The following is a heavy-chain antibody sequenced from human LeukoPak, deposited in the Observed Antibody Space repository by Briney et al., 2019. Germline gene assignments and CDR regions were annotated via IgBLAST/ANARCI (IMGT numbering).Heavy chain of an antibody. D-gene: IGHD3-22*01. CDR2: ISGSGGST. Sequence: GGSLRLSCAASGFAFISYAMSWVRQAPGKGLEWVSAISGSGGSTYYADSVKGRFTISRDNSKNTLYLQMNSLRAEDTAVYYCAKEPSDYYYDSSGPFDYWGQGTLVTVSS. CDR3: AKEPSDYYYDSSGPFDY. J-gene: IGHJ4*02. V-gene: IGHV3-23*01. CDR1: GFAFISYA.